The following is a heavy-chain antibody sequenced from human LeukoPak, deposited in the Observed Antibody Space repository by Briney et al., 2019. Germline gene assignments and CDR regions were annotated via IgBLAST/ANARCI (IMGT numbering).Heavy chain of an antibody. CDR1: GYSFNTYW. J-gene: IGHJ5*02. V-gene: IGHV5-51*01. CDR2: IYPGDSDT. CDR3: ARRADGFDP. Sequence: GESLKISCKTSGYSFNTYWIGWVRQMPGKGLEWMGIIYPGDSDTRYVPSFQVQVTISVDKSINTAYLQWSSLKASDTAMYYCARRADGFDPWGQGTLVTVSS.